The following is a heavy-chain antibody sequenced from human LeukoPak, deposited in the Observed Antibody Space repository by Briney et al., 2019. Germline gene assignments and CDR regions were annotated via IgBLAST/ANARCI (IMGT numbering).Heavy chain of an antibody. CDR1: GFTFSSYEM. D-gene: IGHD2-15*01. Sequence: LRLSCAASGFTFSSYEMNWVRQPPGKALEWLARIDWDDDKYYSTSLKTRLTISKNTSKNQVVLTMTNMDPVDTATYYCARIQVVLSGGIDYWGQGTLVTVSS. V-gene: IGHV2-70*11. CDR2: IDWDDDK. J-gene: IGHJ4*02. CDR3: ARIQVVLSGGIDY.